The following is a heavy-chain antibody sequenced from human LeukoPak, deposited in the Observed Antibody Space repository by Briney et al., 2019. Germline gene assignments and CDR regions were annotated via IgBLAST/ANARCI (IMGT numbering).Heavy chain of an antibody. CDR3: ARWLSDKIDSNGYLDY. Sequence: ASVKVSCKASGYTFTSYSMYWVRQAPGQGLEWMGIINPSGGSTSYAQKFQGRVTMTRDPSTNTVYMELSSLRSEDTAVYYCARWLSDKIDSNGYLDYWGQGTLVAVSS. CDR2: INPSGGST. V-gene: IGHV1-46*01. J-gene: IGHJ4*02. D-gene: IGHD5-18*01. CDR1: GYTFTSYS.